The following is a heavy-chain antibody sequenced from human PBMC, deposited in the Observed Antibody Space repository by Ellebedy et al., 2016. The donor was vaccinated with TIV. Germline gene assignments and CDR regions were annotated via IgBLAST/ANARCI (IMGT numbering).Heavy chain of an antibody. CDR1: GFTFSSYG. V-gene: IGHV3-33*01. CDR3: ARDAQGYCSSTSCPDVYYYYYYGMDV. Sequence: GGSLRLSXAASGFTFSSYGMHWVRQAPGKGLEWVTVIWHDGSNKYYADSVRGRFTISRDNSKNTLYLQMNSLRAEDTAVYYCARDAQGYCSSTSCPDVYYYYYYGMDVWGQGTTVTVSS. CDR2: IWHDGSNK. J-gene: IGHJ6*02. D-gene: IGHD2-2*01.